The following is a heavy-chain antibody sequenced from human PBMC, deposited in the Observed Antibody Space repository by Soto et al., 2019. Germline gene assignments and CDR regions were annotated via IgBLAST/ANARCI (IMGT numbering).Heavy chain of an antibody. CDR2: IYYSGST. V-gene: IGHV4-61*01. J-gene: IGHJ6*02. Sequence: PSETLSLTCTVSGGSINSDRYYWSWIRQPPGKGLGWIGYIYYSGSTNYNPSLKSRVTISVDTSKNQFSLKLSSLPAADTPVYYCATAHFTIFGAGYYGMDVWGQGTTVTVSS. CDR1: GGSINSDRYY. CDR3: ATAHFTIFGAGYYGMDV. D-gene: IGHD3-3*01.